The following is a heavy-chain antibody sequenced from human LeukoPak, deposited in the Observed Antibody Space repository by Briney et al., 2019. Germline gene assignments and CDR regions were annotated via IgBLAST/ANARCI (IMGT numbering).Heavy chain of an antibody. D-gene: IGHD5-24*01. CDR1: GFTFSSYG. Sequence: PGGSLRLSCAASGFTFSSYGMHWVRQAPGKGLEWVAFIRYDGNDKYYADSVKGRFTISRDKSKNTLYLQMNSLRAEDTAVYYCAKFGNVEMATITAFDIWGQGTMVTVSS. CDR3: AKFGNVEMATITAFDI. J-gene: IGHJ3*02. V-gene: IGHV3-30*02. CDR2: IRYDGNDK.